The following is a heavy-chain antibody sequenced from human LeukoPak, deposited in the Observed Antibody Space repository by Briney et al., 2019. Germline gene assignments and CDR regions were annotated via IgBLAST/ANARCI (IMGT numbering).Heavy chain of an antibody. V-gene: IGHV3-30*04. CDR3: ARGYDILTGYVGNYDY. J-gene: IGHJ4*02. Sequence: GGSLRLCCAASGFTFSSYAMHRVRQAPGKGLESVAVISYDGSNKYYADSVKGRFTISRDNSKNTLYLQMNSLRAEDTAVYYCARGYDILTGYVGNYDYWGQGTLVTVSS. D-gene: IGHD3-9*01. CDR1: GFTFSSYA. CDR2: ISYDGSNK.